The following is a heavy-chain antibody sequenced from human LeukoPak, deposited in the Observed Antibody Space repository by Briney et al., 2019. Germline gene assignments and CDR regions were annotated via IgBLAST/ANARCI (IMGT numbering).Heavy chain of an antibody. CDR1: GFTFSSYA. Sequence: GGSLRLSCAASGFTFSSYAMSWVRQAPGKGLEWVSAISGSGGSTYYAGSVKGRFTISRDNSKNTLYLQMNSLRAEDTAVYYCAKDVGIAAAGSPTRFDYWGQGTLVTVSS. CDR3: AKDVGIAAAGSPTRFDY. V-gene: IGHV3-23*01. D-gene: IGHD6-13*01. J-gene: IGHJ4*02. CDR2: ISGSGGST.